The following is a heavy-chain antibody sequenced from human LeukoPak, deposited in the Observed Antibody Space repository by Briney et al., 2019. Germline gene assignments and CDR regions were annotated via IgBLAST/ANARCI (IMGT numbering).Heavy chain of an antibody. CDR1: GFTFSSYE. Sequence: GGSLRLSCAASGFTFSSYEMNWVRQAPGKGLEWVSYISSSGSTIYYADSVKGRFTIPRDNAKNSLYLQMNSLRVEDTALYYCARQSDYGDGIWGQGTLVTVSS. CDR3: ARQSDYGDGI. V-gene: IGHV3-48*03. CDR2: ISSSGSTI. J-gene: IGHJ4*02. D-gene: IGHD4-17*01.